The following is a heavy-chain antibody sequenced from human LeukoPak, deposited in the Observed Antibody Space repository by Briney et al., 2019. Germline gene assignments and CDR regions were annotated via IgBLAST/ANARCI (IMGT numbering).Heavy chain of an antibody. Sequence: PGGSLRLSCAASGFTFSTYWMHWVRQAPGQGPVWVSRISPDGSTTTYADSVRGRFSISRDNAKNTLYMQMNSLRVDDTAVYYCVRGSSTWSPLGDYWGQGTLVTVS. CDR1: GFTFSTYW. CDR2: ISPDGSTT. CDR3: VRGSSTWSPLGDY. J-gene: IGHJ4*02. V-gene: IGHV3-74*01. D-gene: IGHD6-13*01.